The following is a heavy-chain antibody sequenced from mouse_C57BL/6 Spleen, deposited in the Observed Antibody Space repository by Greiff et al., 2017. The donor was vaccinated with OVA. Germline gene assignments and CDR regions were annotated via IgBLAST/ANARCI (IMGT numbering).Heavy chain of an antibody. CDR2: ISDGGSYT. V-gene: IGHV5-4*01. CDR3: ARDETGTGAMDY. D-gene: IGHD4-1*01. J-gene: IGHJ4*01. CDR1: GFTFSSYA. Sequence: EVKVVESGGGLVKPGGSLKLSCAASGFTFSSYALSWVRQTPEKRLEWVATISDGGSYTYYPDNVKGRFTISRDNAKNNLYLQMSHLKSEDTAMYYCARDETGTGAMDYWGQGTSVTVSS.